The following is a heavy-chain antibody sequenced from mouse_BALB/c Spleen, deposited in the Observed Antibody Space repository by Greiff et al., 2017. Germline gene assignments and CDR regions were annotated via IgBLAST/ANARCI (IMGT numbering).Heavy chain of an antibody. CDR2: IYPGNSDT. Sequence: VQLQQSGTVLARPGASVKMSCKASGYTFTSYWMHWVKQRPGQGLEWIGAIYPGNSDTSYNQKFKGKAKLTAVTSTSTAYMELSSLTNEDSAVYYCTRDYYDGSSYGYFDYWGQGTTLTVSS. D-gene: IGHD1-1*01. V-gene: IGHV1-5*01. CDR3: TRDYYDGSSYGYFDY. CDR1: GYTFTSYW. J-gene: IGHJ2*01.